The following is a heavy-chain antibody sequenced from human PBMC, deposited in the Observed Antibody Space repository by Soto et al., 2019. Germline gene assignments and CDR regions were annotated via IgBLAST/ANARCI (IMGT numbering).Heavy chain of an antibody. Sequence: ASVKVSCKASGGTFSSYTISWVRQAPGQGLEWMGRIIPILGIANYAQKFQGRVTITADKSTSTAYMELSSLRSEDTAVYYCARDDYSNYEQFDYWGQGTLVTVSS. CDR3: ARDDYSNYEQFDY. V-gene: IGHV1-69*04. J-gene: IGHJ4*02. CDR1: GGTFSSYT. D-gene: IGHD4-4*01. CDR2: IIPILGIA.